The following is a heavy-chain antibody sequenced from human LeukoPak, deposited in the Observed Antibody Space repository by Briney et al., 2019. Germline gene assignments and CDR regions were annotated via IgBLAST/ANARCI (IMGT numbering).Heavy chain of an antibody. D-gene: IGHD3-22*01. V-gene: IGHV3-48*04. CDR3: ARGLYPDYYVSSGSSPPEH. CDR2: ISASSTTI. CDR1: GFTFSSYS. Sequence: GGSLRLSCAASGFTFSSYSMNWVRQAPGKRLEWVSYISASSTTIYYADSVKGRFTISRDNSKNSLFLQMNSLRAEDTAVYYCARGLYPDYYVSSGSSPPEHWGQGTLVTVSS. J-gene: IGHJ1*01.